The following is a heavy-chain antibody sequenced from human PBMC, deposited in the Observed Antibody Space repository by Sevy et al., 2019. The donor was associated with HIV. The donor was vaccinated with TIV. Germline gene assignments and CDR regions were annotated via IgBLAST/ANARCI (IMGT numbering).Heavy chain of an antibody. D-gene: IGHD6-6*01. V-gene: IGHV3-30-3*01. CDR2: ISYDGSNK. CDR3: ARDISGYSSSATMYYYYDYGMDV. Sequence: GGSLRLSCAASGFTFSSYAMHWVRQAPGKGLEWVAVISYDGSNKYYADSVKGRFTISRDNSKNTLYLQMNSLRAEDTAVYYCARDISGYSSSATMYYYYDYGMDVWGQGTTVTVSS. CDR1: GFTFSSYA. J-gene: IGHJ6*02.